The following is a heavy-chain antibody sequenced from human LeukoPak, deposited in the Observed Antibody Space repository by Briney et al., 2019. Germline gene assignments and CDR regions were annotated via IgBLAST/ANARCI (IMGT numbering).Heavy chain of an antibody. J-gene: IGHJ6*02. CDR1: AGTFTSYA. Sequence: GSSVNLSRTASAGTFTSYAFSLVRQAPGPGHEWRGRIILILGIANYAQKFHGRVTITADKSTSTAYMELSSLRSDDTAVYYCARPIAAAGNRAYYYYYGMDVWGQGTTVTVSS. V-gene: IGHV1-69*04. CDR3: ARPIAAAGNRAYYYYYGMDV. CDR2: IILILGIA. D-gene: IGHD6-13*01.